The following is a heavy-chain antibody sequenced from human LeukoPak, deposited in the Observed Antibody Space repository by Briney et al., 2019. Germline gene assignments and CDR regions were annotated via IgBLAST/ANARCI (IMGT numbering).Heavy chain of an antibody. J-gene: IGHJ6*02. CDR1: GGSFSGYY. V-gene: IGHV4-34*01. CDR2: INHSGST. CDR3: ALETIQYYYYGMDV. Sequence: PSETLSLTCAVYGGSFSGYYWSWIRQPPGKGLEWIGEINHSGSTNYNPSLKSRVTISVDTSKNQFSLKLSSVTAADTAVYYCALETIQYYYYGMDVWGQGTTVTVSS. D-gene: IGHD3-3*01.